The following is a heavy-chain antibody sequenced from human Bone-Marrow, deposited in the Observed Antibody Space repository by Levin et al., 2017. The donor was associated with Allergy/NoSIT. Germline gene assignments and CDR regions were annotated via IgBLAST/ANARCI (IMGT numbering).Heavy chain of an antibody. V-gene: IGHV6-1*01. CDR3: VRSNINNWFDH. D-gene: IGHD2/OR15-2a*01. Sequence: SQTLSLTCAISGDSISSNTAAWSWIRQSPSRGFEWLGRTYFRSKWFYEYEVSVKSRISINADAAKNQFSLQLNSVTPEDTAVYYCVRSNINNWFDHWGQGILVIVSS. CDR1: GDSISSNTAA. CDR2: TYFRSKWFY. J-gene: IGHJ5*02.